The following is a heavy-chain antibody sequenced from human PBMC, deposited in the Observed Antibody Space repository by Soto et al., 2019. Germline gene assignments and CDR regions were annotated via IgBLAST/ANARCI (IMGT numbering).Heavy chain of an antibody. Sequence: EVQLVQSGTEVKKPGESLKISCQGSGYSLTSYWIGWVRQMPGKGLEWMTIINPGDSDTRYSPSFRGQVTISVDKSINTAYLQWSSLKAADTAMYFCATQRSGGLFDNWGQGTLLTVSS. D-gene: IGHD3-16*01. V-gene: IGHV5-51*01. J-gene: IGHJ4*02. CDR2: INPGDSDT. CDR3: ATQRSGGLFDN. CDR1: GYSLTSYW.